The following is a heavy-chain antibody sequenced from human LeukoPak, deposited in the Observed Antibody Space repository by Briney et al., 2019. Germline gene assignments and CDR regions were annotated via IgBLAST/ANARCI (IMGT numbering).Heavy chain of an antibody. CDR1: GFTFSDYY. D-gene: IGHD6-19*01. J-gene: IGHJ3*02. CDR3: ARAMYSSGWYENRDAFDI. CDR2: ISSSGSTI. Sequence: PGGSLRLSCAASGFTFSDYYMSWIRQAPGKGLEWVSYISSSGSTIYYADSVKGRFTISRDNAKNSLYLQMISLRAEDTAVYYCARAMYSSGWYENRDAFDIWGQGTMVTVSS. V-gene: IGHV3-11*01.